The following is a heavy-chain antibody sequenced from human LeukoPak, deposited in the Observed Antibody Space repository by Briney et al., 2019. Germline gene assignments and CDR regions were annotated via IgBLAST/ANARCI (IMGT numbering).Heavy chain of an antibody. CDR2: IIPIFGTA. CDR3: ARGQLAGSFDY. CDR1: GGTFSSYA. J-gene: IGHJ4*02. Sequence: SVKVCCKASGGTFSSYAISWVRQAPGQGLEWMGRIIPIFGTANYAQKFQGRVTITTDESTSTAYMELSSLRSEDTAVYYCARGQLAGSFDYWGQGTLVTVSS. D-gene: IGHD6-19*01. V-gene: IGHV1-69*05.